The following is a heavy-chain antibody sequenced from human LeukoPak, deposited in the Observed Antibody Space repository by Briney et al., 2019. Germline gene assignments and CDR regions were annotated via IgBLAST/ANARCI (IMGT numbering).Heavy chain of an antibody. D-gene: IGHD6-19*01. CDR2: INPNSGGT. V-gene: IGHV1-2*02. CDR1: GYTFTGYY. J-gene: IGHJ4*02. Sequence: ASVKVSCKASGYTFTGYYMHWVRQAPGQGLKWMGWINPNSGGTNYAQKFQGRVTMTRDTSISTAYMELSRLRSDDTAVYYCARGVKAAVAAAPRPEFFDYWGQGTLVTVSS. CDR3: ARGVKAAVAAAPRPEFFDY.